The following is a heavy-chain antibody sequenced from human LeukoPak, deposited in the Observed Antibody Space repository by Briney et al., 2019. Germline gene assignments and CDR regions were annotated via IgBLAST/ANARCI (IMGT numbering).Heavy chain of an antibody. J-gene: IGHJ4*02. CDR1: GYSFTDYA. CDR3: ARDLAYSSGWFDY. CDR2: ISAYNGNT. D-gene: IGHD6-19*01. V-gene: IGHV1-18*01. Sequence: ASVKVSCKTSGYSFTDYAITWVRQVRGQGLQWVGWISAYNGNTNYAQKLQGRVTMTTDTSTSTAYMELRSLRSDDTAVYYCARDLAYSSGWFDYWGQGTLVTVSS.